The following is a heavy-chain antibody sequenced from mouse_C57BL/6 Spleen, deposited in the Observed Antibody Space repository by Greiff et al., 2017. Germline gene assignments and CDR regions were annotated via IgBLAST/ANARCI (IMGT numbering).Heavy chain of an antibody. J-gene: IGHJ3*01. CDR3: ARVATVVAEGFAY. V-gene: IGHV5-4*03. Sequence: MLVESGGGLVKPGGSLKLSCAASGFTFSSYAMSWVRQTPEKRLEWVATISDGGSYTYYPDNVKGRFTISRDNAKNNLYLQMSHLKSEDTAMYYCARVATVVAEGFAYWGQGTLVTVSA. CDR1: GFTFSSYA. D-gene: IGHD1-1*01. CDR2: ISDGGSYT.